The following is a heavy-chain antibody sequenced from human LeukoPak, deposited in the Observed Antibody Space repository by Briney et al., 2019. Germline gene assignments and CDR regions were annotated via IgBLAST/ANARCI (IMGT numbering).Heavy chain of an antibody. CDR2: IYYSGST. CDR1: SGSVSSGSYY. J-gene: IGHJ6*02. Sequence: PSETLSLTCTVSSGSVSSGSYYWSWIRQPPGKGLEWIGYIYYSGSTNYNPSLKSRVTISVDTSKNQFSLKLSSVTAADTAVYYCARGHYDFWSGPLYGMDVWGQGTTVTVSS. D-gene: IGHD3-3*01. V-gene: IGHV4-61*01. CDR3: ARGHYDFWSGPLYGMDV.